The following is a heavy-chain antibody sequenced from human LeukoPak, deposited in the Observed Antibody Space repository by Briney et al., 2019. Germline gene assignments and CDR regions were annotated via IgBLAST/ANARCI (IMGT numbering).Heavy chain of an antibody. CDR3: ARDSDIGWSGGAFDI. CDR1: GFILNSYG. J-gene: IGHJ3*02. CDR2: IWFDGKNQ. Sequence: GGSLRLSCAASGFILNSYGMHWVRQAPGKGLEWVADIWFDGKNQHFADSVRGRFAISRDNSKNTVYLQINSLRAEDTAVYYCARDSDIGWSGGAFDIRGQGTMVTVSS. D-gene: IGHD6-19*01. V-gene: IGHV3-33*01.